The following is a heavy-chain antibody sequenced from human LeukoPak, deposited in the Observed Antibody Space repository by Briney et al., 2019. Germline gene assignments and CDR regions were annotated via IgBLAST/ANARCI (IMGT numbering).Heavy chain of an antibody. D-gene: IGHD3-22*01. Sequence: GGSLRLSCAASGLTFSSYSMNWVRQAPGKGLEWVSSISSSSSYIYYADSVKGRFTISRDNAKNSLYLQMNSLRAEDTAVYYCARELTYYYDSSGYLDYWGQGTLVTVSS. CDR3: ARELTYYYDSSGYLDY. CDR1: GLTFSSYS. CDR2: ISSSSSYI. V-gene: IGHV3-21*01. J-gene: IGHJ4*02.